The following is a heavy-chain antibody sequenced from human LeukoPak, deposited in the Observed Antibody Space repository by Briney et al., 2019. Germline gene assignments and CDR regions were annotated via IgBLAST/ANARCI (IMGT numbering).Heavy chain of an antibody. J-gene: IGHJ3*02. Sequence: SQTLSLTCAISGDSVSSNSAAWNWIRQSPSRGLEWLGRTYYRSKWYNDYAVSVKSRITINPDTSKNQFSLQLNSVTPEDTAVYYCARAAGGVYDYVWGSFGAFDIWGQGTMVTVSS. V-gene: IGHV6-1*01. CDR2: TYYRSKWYN. D-gene: IGHD3-16*01. CDR3: ARAAGGVYDYVWGSFGAFDI. CDR1: GDSVSSNSAA.